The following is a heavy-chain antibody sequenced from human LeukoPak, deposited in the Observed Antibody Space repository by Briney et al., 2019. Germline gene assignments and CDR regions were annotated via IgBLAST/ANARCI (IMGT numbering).Heavy chain of an antibody. CDR2: IRYDGSNK. CDR1: GFTFSSYG. D-gene: IGHD5-12*01. Sequence: PGGSLRLSCAASGFTFSSYGMHWVRQAPGKGLEWVAFIRYDGSNKYYADSVKGRFTISRDNSKNTLYLQMNSLRAEDTAVYYCAKDSAMSSGYDYWENYYYYMDVWGKGTTVTVSS. J-gene: IGHJ6*03. V-gene: IGHV3-30*02. CDR3: AKDSAMSSGYDYWENYYYYMDV.